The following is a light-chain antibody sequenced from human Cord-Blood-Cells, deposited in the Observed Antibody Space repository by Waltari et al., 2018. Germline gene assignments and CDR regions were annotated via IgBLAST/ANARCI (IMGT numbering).Light chain of an antibody. V-gene: IGKV4-1*01. J-gene: IGKJ4*01. CDR2: WAS. CDR1: QSVLYSSNNKNY. Sequence: DIVMTQSPDSLAVSLGERGTIYCKSSQSVLYSSNNKNYLAWYQQKPGQPPKLLIYWASTRESGVPDRFSGSGSGTDFTLTISSLQAEDVAVYYCQQYYSTPLTFGGGTKVEIK. CDR3: QQYYSTPLT.